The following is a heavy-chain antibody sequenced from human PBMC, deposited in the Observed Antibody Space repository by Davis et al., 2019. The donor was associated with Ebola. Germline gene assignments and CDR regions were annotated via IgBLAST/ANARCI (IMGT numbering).Heavy chain of an antibody. CDR3: ARDGDTAMVHGMDV. J-gene: IGHJ6*02. V-gene: IGHV3-30*03. CDR1: GFTFSSYG. D-gene: IGHD5-18*01. CDR2: ISYDGSNK. Sequence: GESLKISCAASGFTFSSYGMHWVRQAPGKGLEWVAVISYDGSNKYYADSVKGRFTISRDNSKNTLYLQMNSLRAEDTAVYYCARDGDTAMVHGMDVWGQGTTVTVSS.